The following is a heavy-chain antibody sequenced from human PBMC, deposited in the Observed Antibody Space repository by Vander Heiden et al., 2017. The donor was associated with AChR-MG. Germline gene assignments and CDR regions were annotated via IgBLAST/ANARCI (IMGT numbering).Heavy chain of an antibody. J-gene: IGHJ4*02. CDR2: IIPIFGTA. D-gene: IGHD6-19*01. V-gene: IGHV1-69*01. CDR3: ACEMGVYSSGSYYFDY. Sequence: QVQRVQSGAEVKKPGSSVKVSCKASGGPFSRSAISWVRQAPGQGLEWMGGIIPIFGTANYAQKFQGRVTITADESTSTAYMELSSLRSEDTAVYYCACEMGVYSSGSYYFDYWGQGTLVTVSS. CDR1: GGPFSRSA.